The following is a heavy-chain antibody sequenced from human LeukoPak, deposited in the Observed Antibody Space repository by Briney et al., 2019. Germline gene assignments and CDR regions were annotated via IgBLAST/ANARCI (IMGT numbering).Heavy chain of an antibody. V-gene: IGHV3-48*03. Sequence: GGSLRLSCAGSGFNFSTYEMNWVRQPPGKGLEWLSYITSSGGTMYYAESAKGRFTISRDNAKNSVYLQMNNLRAEDTAVYYCAREDYWGQGTLVTVSS. J-gene: IGHJ4*02. CDR3: AREDY. CDR2: ITSSGGTM. CDR1: GFNFSTYE.